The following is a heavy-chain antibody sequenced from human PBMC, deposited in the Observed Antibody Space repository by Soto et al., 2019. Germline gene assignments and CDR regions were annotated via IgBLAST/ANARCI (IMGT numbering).Heavy chain of an antibody. CDR1: GYNFTKYG. V-gene: IGHV1-18*01. J-gene: IGHJ6*02. D-gene: IGHD1-1*01. CDR3: VRGPGPWNYYDGIDV. CDR2: ISAYNGYT. Sequence: QVQLVQSGTEVKKPGASLKVSCKASGYNFTKYGISWVRQAPGHGLEWMGWISAYNGYTKYKQKFQGRVTMTTDTSKSTGYMELRRLRFDDTAVYYCVRGPGPWNYYDGIDVWGQGTTVTVS.